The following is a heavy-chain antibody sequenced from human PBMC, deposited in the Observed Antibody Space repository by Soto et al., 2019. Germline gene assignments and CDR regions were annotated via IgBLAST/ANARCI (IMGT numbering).Heavy chain of an antibody. V-gene: IGHV3-74*01. CDR3: ARSIIPQPYTAMGPVDV. D-gene: IGHD5-18*01. Sequence: PGGSLRLSCAASGFTFSNYFMHWVRQVPGEWLVWVSRISGDGSTISYADSVKGRFTISRDNAKNTLYLQMNSLRVEDTAVYYCARSIIPQPYTAMGPVDVWGQGXTVTVSS. CDR2: ISGDGSTI. J-gene: IGHJ6*02. CDR1: GFTFSNYF.